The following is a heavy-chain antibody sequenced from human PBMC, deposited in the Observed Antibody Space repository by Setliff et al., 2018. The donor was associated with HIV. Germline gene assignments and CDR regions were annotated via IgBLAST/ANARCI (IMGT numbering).Heavy chain of an antibody. CDR1: GYNFTNYG. CDR3: ARVRPSYNFWFGDVFDP. CDR2: INTNTGYP. D-gene: IGHD1-1*01. J-gene: IGHJ5*02. Sequence: ASVKVSCKASGYNFTNYGINWVRQDPGQGIEWMGWINTNTGYPTYAQSFRGRFVFSLDTSVSTAYLETSSLEAEDTAVYFCARVRPSYNFWFGDVFDPCGQGTLVTVSS. V-gene: IGHV7-4-1*02.